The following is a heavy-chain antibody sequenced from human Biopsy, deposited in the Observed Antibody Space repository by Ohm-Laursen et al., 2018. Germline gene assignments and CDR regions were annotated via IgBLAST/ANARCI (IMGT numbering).Heavy chain of an antibody. CDR1: GFTFNNYG. V-gene: IGHV3-30*03. CDR3: ARDYQPKIMTIHYYYYGMDV. Sequence: SLRLSCAASGFTFNNYGMQWVRQAPGKGLEWVAFIFYDGSNTYYAGSVKGRFTISRDNSRDTLYLQMSSLRSDDTAVYYCARDYQPKIMTIHYYYYGMDVWGLGTTVTISS. CDR2: IFYDGSNT. D-gene: IGHD2-2*01. J-gene: IGHJ6*02.